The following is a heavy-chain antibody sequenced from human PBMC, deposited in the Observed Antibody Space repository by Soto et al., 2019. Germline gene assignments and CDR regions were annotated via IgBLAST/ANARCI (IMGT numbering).Heavy chain of an antibody. CDR3: PHSRNLITEDAQVGDFDY. CDR1: GFSLTTEGEG. D-gene: IGHD1-26*01. V-gene: IGHV2-5*02. CDR2: IYWDDDE. Sequence: QITLKESGPTLVKSTQTLTLTCTFSGFSLTTEGEGVGWVRQSPGEALGWLALIYWDDDERYSPSLKTRLTITKEISRSQVVPVINSMEPVDTGTYFCPHSRNLITEDAQVGDFDYWGPGT. J-gene: IGHJ4*02.